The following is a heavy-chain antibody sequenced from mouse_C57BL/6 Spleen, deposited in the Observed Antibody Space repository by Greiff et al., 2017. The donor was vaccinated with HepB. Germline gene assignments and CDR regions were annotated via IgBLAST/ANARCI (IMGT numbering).Heavy chain of an antibody. CDR3: TRDRGGNGWYFDG. Sequence: EVQLVESGEGLVKPGGSLKLSCAASGFTFSSYAMSWVRQTPEKRLEWVAYISSGGDYMYYADTVKGRFTISRDNARNTLYLQMSSLKSEDTAMYYCTRDRGGNGWYFDGWGTGTTVTVSS. V-gene: IGHV5-9-1*02. J-gene: IGHJ1*03. CDR2: ISSGGDYM. CDR1: GFTFSSYA.